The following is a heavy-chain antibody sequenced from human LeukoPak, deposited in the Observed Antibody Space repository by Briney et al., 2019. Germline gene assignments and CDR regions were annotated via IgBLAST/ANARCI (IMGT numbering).Heavy chain of an antibody. CDR2: ISTSGSTI. D-gene: IGHD7-27*01. Sequence: KTGGSLRLSCAASGFTFSDYYMSWIRQAPGKGLEWVSYISTSGSTISYADSLKGRFTISRDNAKNSLYLLFNSLRAEDTAVYYCARVTGEDAFDIWGQGTMVTVSS. V-gene: IGHV3-11*04. J-gene: IGHJ3*02. CDR1: GFTFSDYY. CDR3: ARVTGEDAFDI.